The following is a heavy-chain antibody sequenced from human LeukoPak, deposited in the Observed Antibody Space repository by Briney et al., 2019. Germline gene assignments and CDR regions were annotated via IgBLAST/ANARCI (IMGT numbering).Heavy chain of an antibody. Sequence: SETLSLTCTVSGGSISSSSYYWGWIRQPPGKGLEWIGSIYYSGSTYYNPSLKGRVTISVDTSKNQFSLKLSSLTAADTAVYYCARRGTYDSSGYYYDLFDYWGQGTLVTVSS. CDR2: IYYSGST. CDR1: GGSISSSSYY. V-gene: IGHV4-39*01. D-gene: IGHD3-22*01. J-gene: IGHJ4*02. CDR3: ARRGTYDSSGYYYDLFDY.